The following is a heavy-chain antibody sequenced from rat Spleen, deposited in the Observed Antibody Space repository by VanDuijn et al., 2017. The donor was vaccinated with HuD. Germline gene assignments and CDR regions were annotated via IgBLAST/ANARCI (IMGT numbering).Heavy chain of an antibody. CDR3: ARADIGAIYTDGI. D-gene: IGHD1-2*01. J-gene: IGHJ2*01. CDR1: GFSLISYR. Sequence: QVQLKESGPGLVQPSQTLSLTCTVSGFSLISYRVIWVRQPPGEGLEWMGRMWYDGDAAYNSALKSRLSISRDTSKNQVYLKMNSLQTEDTATYYCARADIGAIYTDGIWGQGVMVTVSS. V-gene: IGHV2-63*01. CDR2: MWYDGDA.